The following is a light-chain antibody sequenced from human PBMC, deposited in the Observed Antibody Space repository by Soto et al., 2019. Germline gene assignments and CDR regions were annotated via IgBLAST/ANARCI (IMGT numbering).Light chain of an antibody. Sequence: DIQMTQSPSFVSASVGDRVSITCRANQGVGSWLAWYHQKPGKAPSLLIYKISTLHSGVPSRFSGSGSGTEFTLTISSLQPEDFATYYCQQARTFPLTFGEGTKVEI. CDR2: KIS. CDR1: QGVGSW. V-gene: IGKV1-12*01. J-gene: IGKJ4*01. CDR3: QQARTFPLT.